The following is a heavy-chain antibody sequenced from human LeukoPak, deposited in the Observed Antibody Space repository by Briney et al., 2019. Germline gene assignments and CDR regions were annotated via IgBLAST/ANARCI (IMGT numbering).Heavy chain of an antibody. D-gene: IGHD3-10*01. CDR2: ISTSGSNV. CDR1: GFTFNTYE. CDR3: AREGSITWSRGGRFDY. Sequence: GGSLRLSCAASGFTFNTYEMNWVRQAPGKGLEWVSYISTSGSNVYYADSVKGRFTISRDNARNSVYLQMSSLRAEDTAIYYCAREGSITWSRGGRFDYWGQGTPVTVSS. J-gene: IGHJ4*02. V-gene: IGHV3-48*03.